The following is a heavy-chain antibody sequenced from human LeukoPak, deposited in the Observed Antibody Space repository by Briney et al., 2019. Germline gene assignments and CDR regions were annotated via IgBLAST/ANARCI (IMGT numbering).Heavy chain of an antibody. CDR3: ARTEDIVGATGCFDY. CDR2: IYYSGST. V-gene: IGHV4-39*07. J-gene: IGHJ4*02. CDR1: GGSISSSSYY. Sequence: SSETLSLTCTVSGGSISSSSYYWGWIRQPPGKGLEWIGSIYYSGSTYYNPSLKSRVTISVDTSKNQFSLKLSSVTAADTAVYYCARTEDIVGATGCFDYWGQGILVTVSS. D-gene: IGHD1-26*01.